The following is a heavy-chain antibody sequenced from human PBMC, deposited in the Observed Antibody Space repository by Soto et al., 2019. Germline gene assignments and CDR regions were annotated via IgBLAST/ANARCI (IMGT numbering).Heavy chain of an antibody. CDR1: GGSVSSGSYY. CDR3: ARDRDGYNSR. J-gene: IGHJ4*02. CDR2: IYYSGST. V-gene: IGHV4-61*01. D-gene: IGHD5-12*01. Sequence: SATLSLTCTVSGGSVSSGSYYWSWTRQPPGKGLEWIGYIYYSGSTNYNPSLKSRVTISVDPSKNQFSLKLSSVTAADTAGYYCARDRDGYNSRWGQGTLVTVSS.